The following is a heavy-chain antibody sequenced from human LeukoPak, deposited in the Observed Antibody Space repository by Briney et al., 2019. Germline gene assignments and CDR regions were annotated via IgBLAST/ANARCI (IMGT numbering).Heavy chain of an antibody. CDR3: ARVSVGATYFRAFDN. J-gene: IGHJ3*02. V-gene: IGHV1-46*01. CDR1: GYTFTSHY. Sequence: ASVKVSCKAVGYTFTSHYMHWVRQAPGQGLEWMGIINPSGGSPSYAQKIQGRVTMTRDTSTTTVYMELSSLRSEDTAVYYCARVSVGATYFRAFDNWGQGTMVTVSS. CDR2: INPSGGSP. D-gene: IGHD1-26*01.